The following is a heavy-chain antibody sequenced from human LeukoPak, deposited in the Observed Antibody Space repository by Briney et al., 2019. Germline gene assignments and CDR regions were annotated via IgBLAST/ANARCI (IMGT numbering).Heavy chain of an antibody. CDR1: GFTFSSYS. Sequence: GGSLRLSCAASGFTFSSYSMNWVRQAPGKGLEWVSSISSSSSYIYYADSVKGRFTISRDNAKNSLYLQMNSLRAEDTAVYYCARDLPLCYYDSSGNFDYWGQGTLVTVSS. J-gene: IGHJ4*02. D-gene: IGHD3-22*01. CDR2: ISSSSSYI. CDR3: ARDLPLCYYDSSGNFDY. V-gene: IGHV3-21*01.